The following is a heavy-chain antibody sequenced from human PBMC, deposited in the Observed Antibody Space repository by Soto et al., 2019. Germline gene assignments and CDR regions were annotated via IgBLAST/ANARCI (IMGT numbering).Heavy chain of an antibody. CDR2: INPSGGST. J-gene: IGHJ4*02. CDR1: GFSFTGYY. V-gene: IGHV1-46*01. D-gene: IGHD2-2*02. CDR3: ARRGVCSSTSCYTHNFDY. Sequence: SVKVSCKASGFSFTGYYIHWLRQAPGQGLEWMGIINPSGGSTSYAQKFQGRVTMTRDTSTSTVYMELSSLRSEDTAVYYCARRGVCSSTSCYTHNFDYWGQGTLVTVSS.